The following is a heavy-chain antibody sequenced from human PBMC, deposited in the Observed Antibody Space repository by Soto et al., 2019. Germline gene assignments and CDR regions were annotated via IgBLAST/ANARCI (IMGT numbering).Heavy chain of an antibody. J-gene: IGHJ6*02. V-gene: IGHV1-69*18. CDR1: GGTFSSYS. D-gene: IGHD3-9*01. Sequence: QVQLVQSGAEVKTPGSSVKVSCKASGGTFSSYSINLVRQAPGQGLEWMGRLIPMFGTTDYAQRFQGRVTFTADESTSTASMEVTNLTSEDTAVYYCARAVVLTFTRFYDMDVWGQGTTVTVSS. CDR3: ARAVVLTFTRFYDMDV. CDR2: LIPMFGTT.